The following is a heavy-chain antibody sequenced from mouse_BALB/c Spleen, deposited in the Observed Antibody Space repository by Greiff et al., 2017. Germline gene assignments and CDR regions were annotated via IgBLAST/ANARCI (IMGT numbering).Heavy chain of an antibody. V-gene: IGHV1S56*01. CDR1: GYTFTSYY. J-gene: IGHJ2*01. CDR2: IYPGNVNT. Sequence: QVQLQQSGPELVKPGASVRISCKASGYTFTSYYIHWVKQRPGQGLEWIGWIYPGNVNTKYNEKFKGKATLTADKSSSTAYMQLSSLTSEDSAVYFCARRGGKGPFDYWGQGTTLTVSS. CDR3: ARRGGKGPFDY.